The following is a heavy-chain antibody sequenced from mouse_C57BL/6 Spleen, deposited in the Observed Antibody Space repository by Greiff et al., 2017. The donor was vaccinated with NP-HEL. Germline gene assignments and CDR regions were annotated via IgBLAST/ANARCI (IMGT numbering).Heavy chain of an antibody. CDR1: GYAFSSYW. CDR2: IYPGDGDP. Sequence: QVQLQQPGTELVKPGASVKISCKASGYAFSSYWMNWVKQRPGKGLEWIGQIYPGDGDPNYNGKFKGKATLTADKSSSTAYMQLSSLTSEDSAVYFCARGGNYAMDYWGQGTSVTVSS. V-gene: IGHV1-80*01. CDR3: ARGGNYAMDY. J-gene: IGHJ4*01.